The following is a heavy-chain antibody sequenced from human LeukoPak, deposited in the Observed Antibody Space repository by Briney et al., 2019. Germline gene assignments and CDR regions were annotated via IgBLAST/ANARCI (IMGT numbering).Heavy chain of an antibody. CDR2: IYPGDSDT. J-gene: IGHJ5*02. CDR3: ARRYDFWSGYLNLFDP. D-gene: IGHD3-3*01. V-gene: IGHV5-51*01. CDR1: GYSFTSYW. Sequence: GESLKISRKGSGYSFTSYWIGWVRQMPGKGLEWMGIIYPGDSDTRYSPSFQGQVTISADKSISTAYLQWSSLKASDTAMYYCARRYDFWSGYLNLFDPWGQGTLVTVSS.